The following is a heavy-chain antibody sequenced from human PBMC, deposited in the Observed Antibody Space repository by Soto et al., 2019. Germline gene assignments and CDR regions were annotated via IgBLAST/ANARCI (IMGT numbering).Heavy chain of an antibody. D-gene: IGHD3-10*01. Sequence: ASVKVSCKASGYTFTSYAMHWVRQAPGQRLEWMGWINAGNGNAKYSQKFQGRVTITRDTSASTAYMELSSLRSEDTAVYYCARLKGYGSGSYRWFDPWGQGTLVTVSS. J-gene: IGHJ5*02. CDR1: GYTFTSYA. CDR3: ARLKGYGSGSYRWFDP. CDR2: INAGNGNA. V-gene: IGHV1-3*01.